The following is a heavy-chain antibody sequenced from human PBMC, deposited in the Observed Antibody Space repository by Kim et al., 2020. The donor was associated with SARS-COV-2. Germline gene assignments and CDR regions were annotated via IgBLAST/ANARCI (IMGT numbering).Heavy chain of an antibody. CDR2: IYYSGST. J-gene: IGHJ4*02. CDR3: TRQSGSSAYLYY. V-gene: IGHV4-59*08. Sequence: SETLSLTCTVSGGSISSYYWSWIRQPPGKGLEWIGYIYYSGSTNYNPSLKSRVTLSVDTSKNQFSLTRSSVTAADTAVYYLTRQSGSSAYLYYWGQGTLVTVSS. CDR1: GGSISSYY. D-gene: IGHD6-6*01.